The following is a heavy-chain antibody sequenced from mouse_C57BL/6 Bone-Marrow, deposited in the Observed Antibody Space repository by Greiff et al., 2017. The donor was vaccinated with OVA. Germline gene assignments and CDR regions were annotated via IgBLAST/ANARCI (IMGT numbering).Heavy chain of an antibody. CDR2: IFPGSGST. V-gene: IGHV1-75*01. CDR3: ARDYDGEAYYFDN. D-gene: IGHD2-4*01. J-gene: IGHJ2*01. CDR1: GYTFTDYY. Sequence: VMLVESGPELVKPGASVKISCKASGYTFTDYYINWVKQRPGQGLEWIGWIFPGSGSTYYNEKFKGKATLTVDKSSSTAYMLLSSLTSEDSAVYFCARDYDGEAYYFDNWGQGTTLTVSS.